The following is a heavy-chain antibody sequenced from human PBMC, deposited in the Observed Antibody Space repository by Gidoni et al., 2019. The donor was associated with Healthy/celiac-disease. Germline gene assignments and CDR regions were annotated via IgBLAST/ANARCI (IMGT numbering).Heavy chain of an antibody. CDR1: GYTFTSYG. V-gene: IGHV1-18*04. CDR2: ISAYNGNT. D-gene: IGHD3-10*01. Sequence: QVQLVQSGAEVKKPGAAVKVSCKASGYTFTSYGISWVRQAPGQGLEWMGWISAYNGNTNYAQKLQGRVTMTTDTSTSTAYMELRSLRSDDTAVYYCAVITMVRGVMVRFDPWGQGTLVTVSS. CDR3: AVITMVRGVMVRFDP. J-gene: IGHJ5*02.